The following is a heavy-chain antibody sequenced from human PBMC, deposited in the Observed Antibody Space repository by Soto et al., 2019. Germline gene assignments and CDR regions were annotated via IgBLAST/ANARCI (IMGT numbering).Heavy chain of an antibody. CDR3: ARDGYSAGFDI. J-gene: IGHJ3*02. CDR1: GYTFTSYY. CDR2: INPSGGST. Sequence: GASVKVSCKASGYTFTSYYMHRVRQAPGQGLEWMGIINPSGGSTSYAQKFQGRVTMTRDTSTSTVYMELSSLRADDTAVYYCARDGYSAGFDIWGQGTMVTVSS. V-gene: IGHV1-46*01. D-gene: IGHD5-18*01.